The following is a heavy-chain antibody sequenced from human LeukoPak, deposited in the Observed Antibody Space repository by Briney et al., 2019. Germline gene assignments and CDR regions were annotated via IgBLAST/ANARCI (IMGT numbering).Heavy chain of an antibody. V-gene: IGHV1-2*04. CDR1: GYTFTGYY. CDR2: INPNSGGT. Sequence: ASVKVSCKASGYTFTGYYMHWVRQAPGQGLEWMGWINPNSGGTNYAQKFQGWVTMTRDTSISTAYMELSRLRSDDTAVYYCARAYRIAVAGIDYWGQGTLVTVSS. CDR3: ARAYRIAVAGIDY. J-gene: IGHJ4*02. D-gene: IGHD6-19*01.